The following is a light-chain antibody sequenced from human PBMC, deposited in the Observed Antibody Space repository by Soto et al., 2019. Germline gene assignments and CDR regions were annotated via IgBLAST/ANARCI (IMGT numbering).Light chain of an antibody. CDR2: GAS. CDR3: QQYSNWPPAYT. CDR1: QSISSN. J-gene: IGKJ2*01. V-gene: IGKV3-15*01. Sequence: EIVMTQSPATLSVSPGERATLSCRASQSISSNLAWYQQKPGHPPRLLIYGASTRATGIPARFSGSGSGTEFTLTISSLQSEDFAVYYCQQYSNWPPAYTFGQGTKLEIK.